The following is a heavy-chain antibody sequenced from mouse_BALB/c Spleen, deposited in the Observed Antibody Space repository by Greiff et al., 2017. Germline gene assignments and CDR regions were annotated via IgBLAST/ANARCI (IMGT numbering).Heavy chain of an antibody. CDR2: IWAGGST. J-gene: IGHJ4*01. Sequence: QVQLKQSGPGLVAPSQSLSITCTVSGFSLTSYGVHWVRQPPGKGLEWLGVIWAGGSTNYNSALMSRLSISKDNSKSQVFLKMNSLQTDDTAMYYCARVLLRLPKAMDYWGQGTSVTVSS. CDR3: ARVLLRLPKAMDY. D-gene: IGHD1-2*01. CDR1: GFSLTSYG. V-gene: IGHV2-9*02.